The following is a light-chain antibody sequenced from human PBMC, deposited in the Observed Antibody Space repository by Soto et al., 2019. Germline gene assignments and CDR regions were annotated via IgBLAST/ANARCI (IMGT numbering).Light chain of an antibody. V-gene: IGKV3-11*01. CDR2: YAS. Sequence: EIVLTQSPATVSLSPGERATLSCRASQSVSNYLAWYQQRPGQAPRLLIYYASNRATGIPARFSGSGCGTDVTLTISRLEPEDFAVYYCQQRLDWPITFGQGTGLET. CDR3: QQRLDWPIT. J-gene: IGKJ5*01. CDR1: QSVSNY.